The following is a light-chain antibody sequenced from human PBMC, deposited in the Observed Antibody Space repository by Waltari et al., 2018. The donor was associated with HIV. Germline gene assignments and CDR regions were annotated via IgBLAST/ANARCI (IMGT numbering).Light chain of an antibody. J-gene: IGKJ1*01. Sequence: EIVLTQSPATLSSSPGERAILSCRASQTIRDTFLAWYQQRPGQAPTLLISGASTRATGIPDRFSGNGSGTEFTLTISRLEPADLAVYYCQQYGSPPRTFGQGTKVEIK. CDR3: QQYGSPPRT. CDR1: QTIRDTF. CDR2: GAS. V-gene: IGKV3-20*01.